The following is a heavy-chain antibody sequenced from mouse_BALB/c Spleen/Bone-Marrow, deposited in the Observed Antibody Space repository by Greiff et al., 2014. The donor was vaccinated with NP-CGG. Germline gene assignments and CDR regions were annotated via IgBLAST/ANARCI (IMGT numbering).Heavy chain of an antibody. CDR1: GYAFSAYW. CDR2: IYPGDGDT. D-gene: IGHD1-2*01. CDR3: TRSTATFDY. Sequence: VQLQQSGAELVRPGSSVKISCKASGYAFSAYWMNWVKQRPGQGLEWIGQIYPGDGDTNYNGKSKGKATLTADKSSSTAYMQLSSLTSEDSAVYFCTRSTATFDYWGQGTTLTVSS. V-gene: IGHV1-80*01. J-gene: IGHJ2*01.